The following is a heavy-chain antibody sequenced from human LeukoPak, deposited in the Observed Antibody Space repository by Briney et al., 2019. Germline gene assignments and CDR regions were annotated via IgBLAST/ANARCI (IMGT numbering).Heavy chain of an antibody. D-gene: IGHD5-18*01. V-gene: IGHV1-18*01. CDR3: ARAETRGYSYGHFDY. CDR2: ISAYNGNT. Sequence: ASVKVSCKASGYTFTSYGISWVRQAPGQGLEWMGWISAYNGNTNYAQKLQGRVTMTTDTSTSTAYMELRSLRSDDTAVYYCARAETRGYSYGHFDYWGQGTLVTVSS. J-gene: IGHJ4*02. CDR1: GYTFTSYG.